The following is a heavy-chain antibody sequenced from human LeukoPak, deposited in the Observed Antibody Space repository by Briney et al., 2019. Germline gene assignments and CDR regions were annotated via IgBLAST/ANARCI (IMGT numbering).Heavy chain of an antibody. J-gene: IGHJ2*01. CDR2: ISNNINTI. CDR3: ARGVSHLVSGWHFDL. Sequence: GGSLGLSCAASGFIFTSYHINWVRQAPGKGLEWVAYISNNINTIHYADSVKGRFTISRDNAKNSVHLQMNSLRAEDTAVYYCARGVSHLVSGWHFDLWGRGTLVTVSS. CDR1: GFIFTSYH. V-gene: IGHV3-48*01. D-gene: IGHD2-21*02.